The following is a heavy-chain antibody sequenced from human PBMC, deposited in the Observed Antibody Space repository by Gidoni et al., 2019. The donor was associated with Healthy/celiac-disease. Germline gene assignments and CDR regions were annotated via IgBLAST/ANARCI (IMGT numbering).Heavy chain of an antibody. CDR3: ARDYDSSGYEPYFDY. V-gene: IGHV3-74*01. J-gene: IGHJ4*02. Sequence: EAQLVESGGGLVQTGGSLRLSCAASGFTCSSYWMHWFRQAPGKGLVWVSRINSDGSSTSYADSVKGRFTISRDNAKNTLYLQMNSLRAEDTAVYYCARDYDSSGYEPYFDYWGQGTLVTVSS. CDR1: GFTCSSYW. D-gene: IGHD3-22*01. CDR2: INSDGSST.